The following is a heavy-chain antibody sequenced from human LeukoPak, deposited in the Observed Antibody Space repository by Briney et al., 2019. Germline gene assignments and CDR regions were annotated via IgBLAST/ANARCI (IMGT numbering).Heavy chain of an antibody. J-gene: IGHJ4*02. CDR3: AREGSVSGWYEAYYFDY. CDR2: ISAYNGNT. D-gene: IGHD6-19*01. Sequence: ASVKVSCKASGYTFTSYGISWVRQAPGQGLEWMGWISAYNGNTNYAQKLQGRVTMTTDTSTSTAYMELRSPRSDDTAVYYCAREGSVSGWYEAYYFDYWGQGTLVTVSS. CDR1: GYTFTSYG. V-gene: IGHV1-18*01.